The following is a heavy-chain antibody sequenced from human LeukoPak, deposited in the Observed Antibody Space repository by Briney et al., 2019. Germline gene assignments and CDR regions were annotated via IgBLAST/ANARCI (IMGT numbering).Heavy chain of an antibody. D-gene: IGHD6-19*01. Sequence: ASVKVSCKASGYTFTNYGITWVRQAPGQELEWMGWISPYNGNTKYAQKVQGRVTMTTDTSTSTAYMELRSLRSDDTAVYYCARGGSSGPEGWFDPWAQGTLVTVSS. CDR3: ARGGSSGPEGWFDP. CDR1: GYTFTNYG. J-gene: IGHJ5*02. CDR2: ISPYNGNT. V-gene: IGHV1-18*01.